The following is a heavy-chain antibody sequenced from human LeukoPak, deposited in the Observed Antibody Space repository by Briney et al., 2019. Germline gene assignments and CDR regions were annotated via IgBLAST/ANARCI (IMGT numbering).Heavy chain of an antibody. CDR3: ARDGQRVLVGIAVAGSPFDY. CDR1: GGSLSGYY. V-gene: IGHV4-34*01. J-gene: IGHJ4*02. D-gene: IGHD6-19*01. CDR2: MNPSGST. Sequence: SETLSLTCAVYGGSLSGYYWTWIRQTPEKGLEWIGEMNPSGSTNYNPSLKSRVTISVDTSKNQFSLELSSVTAADTAVYYCARDGQRVLVGIAVAGSPFDYWGQGTLVTVSS.